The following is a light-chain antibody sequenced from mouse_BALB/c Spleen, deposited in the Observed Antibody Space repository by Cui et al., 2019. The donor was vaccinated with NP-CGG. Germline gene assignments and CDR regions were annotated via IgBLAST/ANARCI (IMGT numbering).Light chain of an antibody. CDR2: GTN. CDR3: ALWYSNHWV. V-gene: IGLV1*01. J-gene: IGLJ1*01. CDR1: IGAVTTSNY. Sequence: AVVTRESALTTSPGETVTLTCRSSIGAVTTSNYANLVQEKPDHLFTGLIGGTNNRAPGVPARFSGSLIGDKAALTITGAQTEDEAIYFCALWYSNHWVFGGGTKLTVL.